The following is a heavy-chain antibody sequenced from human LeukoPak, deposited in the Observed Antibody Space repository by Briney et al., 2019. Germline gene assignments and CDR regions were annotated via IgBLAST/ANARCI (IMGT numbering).Heavy chain of an antibody. Sequence: SGGSLRLSCAASGFIFSSYWMSWLRQAPGKGLEWVANIKQDGSEKYYVDSVRGRFTISRDNSKDTVYLQINGLRVEDTAVYYCAREQSGTRGWYTVDYWGQGTLVTVSS. D-gene: IGHD6-19*01. CDR1: GFIFSSYW. CDR3: AREQSGTRGWYTVDY. J-gene: IGHJ4*02. CDR2: IKQDGSEK. V-gene: IGHV3-7*03.